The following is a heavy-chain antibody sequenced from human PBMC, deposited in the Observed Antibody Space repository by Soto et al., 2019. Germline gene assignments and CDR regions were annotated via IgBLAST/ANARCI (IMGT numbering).Heavy chain of an antibody. Sequence: PSETLSLTCTVSGGSISSSSYYWGWIRQPPGKGLEWIGSIYYSGSTYYNPSLKSRVTISVDTSKNQFSLKLSSVTAADTAVYYCARQSGYYYPYYFDYWGQGTLVTVSS. CDR2: IYYSGST. V-gene: IGHV4-39*01. CDR1: GGSISSSSYY. CDR3: ARQSGYYYPYYFDY. J-gene: IGHJ4*02. D-gene: IGHD3-22*01.